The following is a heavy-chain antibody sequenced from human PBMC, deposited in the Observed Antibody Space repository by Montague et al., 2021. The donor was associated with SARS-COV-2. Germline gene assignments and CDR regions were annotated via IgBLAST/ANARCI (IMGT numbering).Heavy chain of an antibody. CDR3: ARDGRRTTVTPRGVLTLHYFDY. D-gene: IGHD4-17*01. V-gene: IGHV4-31*03. CDR1: GGSISSGGYY. J-gene: IGHJ4*02. CDR2: IYYSGST. Sequence: TLSLTCTVSGGSISSGGYYWSWIRQHPGKGLEWIGYIYYSGSTNSTPSLKSRVTISVDTSKNQFSLKLSSVTAADTAVYYCARDGRRTTVTPRGVLTLHYFDYWGQGTLVTVSS.